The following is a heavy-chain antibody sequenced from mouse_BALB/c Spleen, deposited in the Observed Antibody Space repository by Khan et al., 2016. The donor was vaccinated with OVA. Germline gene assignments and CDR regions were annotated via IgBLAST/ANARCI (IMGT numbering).Heavy chain of an antibody. CDR3: ATTCYRYDVYYAVDY. CDR2: IWGGGST. J-gene: IGHJ4*01. D-gene: IGHD2-14*01. Sequence: QVQLKESGPGLVAPSQSLSITCTVSGFSLSRYSVHWVRQPPGKGLEWLGMIWGGGSTDYNSALKSRLSISKDNSKSQVFVKMNSLQTDDTAMYYCATTCYRYDVYYAVDYWGQGTSVTVSS. CDR1: GFSLSRYS. V-gene: IGHV2-6-4*01.